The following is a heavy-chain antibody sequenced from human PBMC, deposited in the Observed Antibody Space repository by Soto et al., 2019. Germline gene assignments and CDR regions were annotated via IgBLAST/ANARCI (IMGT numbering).Heavy chain of an antibody. V-gene: IGHV1-69*06. CDR3: ARDGLSVYYDSSGYYSNWFDP. CDR2: IIPIFGTA. Sequence: SVKVSCKASGGTFSSYAISWVRQAPGQGLEWMGGIIPIFGTASYAQKFQGRVTITADKSTSTAYMELSSLRSEDTAVYYCARDGLSVYYDSSGYYSNWFDPWGQGTLVTVSS. D-gene: IGHD3-22*01. J-gene: IGHJ5*02. CDR1: GGTFSSYA.